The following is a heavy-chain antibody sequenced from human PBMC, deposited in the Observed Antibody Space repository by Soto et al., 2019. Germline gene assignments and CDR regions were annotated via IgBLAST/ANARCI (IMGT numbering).Heavy chain of an antibody. J-gene: IGHJ4*02. CDR2: IYYLGNT. Sequence: PSETLCLTCTVSGGSISSYYWSWIRQPPGKGLEWVGSIYYLGNTYYNPSLGGRVSISVDKSKNQFSLNLNSVTAADTAVFYCAGLLPYVSSGYDLNYLRQGTLVTVSS. D-gene: IGHD3-22*01. CDR1: GGSISSYY. V-gene: IGHV4-59*04. CDR3: AGLLPYVSSGYDLNY.